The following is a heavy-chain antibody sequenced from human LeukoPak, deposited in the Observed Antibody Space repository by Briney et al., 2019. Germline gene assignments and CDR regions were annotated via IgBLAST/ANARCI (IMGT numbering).Heavy chain of an antibody. CDR2: IYYSGST. V-gene: IGHV4-31*03. D-gene: IGHD3-16*01. CDR1: GGSISSGGYY. CDR3: ASLIRSRGDYFDY. Sequence: PSESLSLTCTVSGGSISSGGYYSSWIRQHPRKGLEWIGYIYYSGSTYYNPSLKSRATISVDTSKNQFSLKLSSVTAADTAVYSCASLIRSRGDYFDYWGQGTLVTVSS. J-gene: IGHJ4*02.